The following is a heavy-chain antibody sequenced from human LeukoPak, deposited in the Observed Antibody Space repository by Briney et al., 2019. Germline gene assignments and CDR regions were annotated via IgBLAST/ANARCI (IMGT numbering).Heavy chain of an antibody. CDR1: GGSFSGYY. D-gene: IGHD3-10*01. V-gene: IGHV4-34*01. Sequence: SETLSLTCAVYGGSFSGYYWSWIRQPPGKGLEWIGEINHSGSTNYNPSLKSRVTISVDTSKNQFSLKLSSATAADTAVYYCARGRPVSGSNFDYWGQGTLVTVSS. J-gene: IGHJ4*02. CDR3: ARGRPVSGSNFDY. CDR2: INHSGST.